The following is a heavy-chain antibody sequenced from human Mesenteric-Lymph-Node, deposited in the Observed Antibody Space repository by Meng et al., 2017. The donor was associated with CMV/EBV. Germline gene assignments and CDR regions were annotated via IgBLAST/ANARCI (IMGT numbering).Heavy chain of an antibody. J-gene: IGHJ5*02. CDR2: ISSSGSTI. Sequence: GESLKISCAASGFTFSSYEMNWVRQAPGKGLEWVSYISSSGSTIYYADSVKGRFTISRDNAKNSLFLQMNSLRVEDTAVYYCTRDTPSYSYGAWGQGTLVTVSS. CDR1: GFTFSSYE. V-gene: IGHV3-48*03. CDR3: TRDTPSYSYGA. D-gene: IGHD5-18*01.